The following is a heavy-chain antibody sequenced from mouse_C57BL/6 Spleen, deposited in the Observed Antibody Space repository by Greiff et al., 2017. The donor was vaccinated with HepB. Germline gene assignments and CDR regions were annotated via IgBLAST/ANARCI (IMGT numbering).Heavy chain of an antibody. D-gene: IGHD1-1*01. CDR2: IYPGSGST. V-gene: IGHV1-55*01. CDR1: GYTFTSYW. Sequence: VQLQQPGAELVKPGASVKMSCKASGYTFTSYWITWVKQRPGQGLEWIGDIYPGSGSTNYNEKFKSKATLTVDTSSSTAYMQLSSLTSEDSAVYYCAIYGSSYGWFAYWGQGTLVTVSA. J-gene: IGHJ3*01. CDR3: AIYGSSYGWFAY.